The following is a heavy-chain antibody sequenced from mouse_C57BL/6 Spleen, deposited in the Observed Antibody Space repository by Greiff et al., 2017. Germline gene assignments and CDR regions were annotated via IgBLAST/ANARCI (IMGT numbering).Heavy chain of an antibody. CDR2: ISSGGSYT. CDR3: ARLSLSGGDRYYFDY. V-gene: IGHV5-6*01. Sequence: EVQLVESGGDLVKPGGSLKLSCAASGFTFSSYGMSWVRQTPDKRLEWVATISSGGSYTYYPDSVKGRFTISRDNAKNTLYLQMSSLKSEDTAMYYCARLSLSGGDRYYFDYWGQGTTLTVSS. J-gene: IGHJ2*01. CDR1: GFTFSSYG. D-gene: IGHD6-2*01.